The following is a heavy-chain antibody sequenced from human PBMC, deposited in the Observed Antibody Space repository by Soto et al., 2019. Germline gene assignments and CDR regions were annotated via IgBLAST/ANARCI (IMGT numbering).Heavy chain of an antibody. CDR1: GGSFSGYY. J-gene: IGHJ5*02. V-gene: IGHV4-34*01. CDR3: ARSDGRSGSYHWFDP. Sequence: SETLSLTCAVYGGSFSGYYWSWIRQPPGKGLEWIGEINHSGSTNYNPSLKSRVTISVDTSKNKFSLKLSSVTAADTAVYYCARSDGRSGSYHWFDPWGQGTLVTVSS. D-gene: IGHD1-26*01. CDR2: INHSGST.